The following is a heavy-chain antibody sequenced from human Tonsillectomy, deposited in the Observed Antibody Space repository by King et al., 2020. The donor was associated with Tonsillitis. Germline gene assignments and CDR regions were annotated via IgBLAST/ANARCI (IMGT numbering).Heavy chain of an antibody. J-gene: IGHJ4*02. D-gene: IGHD5-12*01. V-gene: IGHV3-7*03. CDR1: GFTFSSYW. CDR2: INQDGVDK. Sequence: VQLVESGGILVQPGGSLRLSCAASGFTFSSYWMSWVRQAPGKGLEWVAHINQDGVDKYYVDSVKGRFTISRDNAKNSLYLQMNSLRAEDTAIYYFARGEGGNDWFEYWGQGTLVTVSS. CDR3: ARGEGGNDWFEY.